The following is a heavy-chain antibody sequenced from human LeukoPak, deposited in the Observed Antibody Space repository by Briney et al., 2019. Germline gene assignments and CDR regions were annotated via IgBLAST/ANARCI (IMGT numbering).Heavy chain of an antibody. V-gene: IGHV3-7*01. CDR2: IKQDGSEK. CDR3: AKAEPASGYDY. J-gene: IGHJ4*02. CDR1: GFSFSRYW. D-gene: IGHD1-14*01. Sequence: GGSLRLSCAASGFSFSRYWMSWVRQAPGKGLEWVANIKQDGSEKNYVESVKGRFTISRDNAKNSLYLQMNSLRAEDTALYYCAKAEPASGYDYWGQGTLVTVSS.